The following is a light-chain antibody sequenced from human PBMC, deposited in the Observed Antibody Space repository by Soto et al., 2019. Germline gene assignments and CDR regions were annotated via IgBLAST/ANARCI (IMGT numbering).Light chain of an antibody. J-gene: IGLJ2*01. V-gene: IGLV1-40*01. Sequence: QAALTQPPSVSGAPGQRVTISCTGSNSNIGAGYDVNWYQHFPGTAPKLLIYVNTNRPSGVPDRFSGSKSGASTSLAITGRLSADDAAYYCQSSDSSILGLRFGLGTKLTVL. CDR1: NSNIGAGYD. CDR2: VNT. CDR3: QSSDSSILGLR.